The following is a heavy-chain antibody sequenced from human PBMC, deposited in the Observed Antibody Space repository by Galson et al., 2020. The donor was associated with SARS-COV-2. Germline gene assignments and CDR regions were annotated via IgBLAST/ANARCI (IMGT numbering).Heavy chain of an antibody. CDR2: LRVGSDYM. D-gene: IGHD3-3*01. CDR3: ARDGVPFRLAVPRRHWFDP. J-gene: IGHJ5*02. Sequence: GGSLRLSCAASGFTFSSYTMNWVRQAPGKGLEWVSSLRVGSDYMYYADSVKGRFTISRDNAKNSLYLQMNSLRAEDTAVYYCARDGVPFRLAVPRRHWFDPWGQGTLVTVSS. V-gene: IGHV3-21*01. CDR1: GFTFSSYT.